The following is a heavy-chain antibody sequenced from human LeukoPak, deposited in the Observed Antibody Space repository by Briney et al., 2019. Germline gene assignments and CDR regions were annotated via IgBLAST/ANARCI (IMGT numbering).Heavy chain of an antibody. V-gene: IGHV3-33*01. J-gene: IGHJ4*02. CDR1: GFIFSSYG. Sequence: PGGSLRLSCAASGFIFSSYGMHWVRQAPGKGLEWVAVIWFDGSNTYYADSVKGRFTISRDNSRNTLYLQMNSLRVEDTALYYCARDGYSSGYLKALDYWGQGTLLTVSP. CDR3: ARDGYSSGYLKALDY. D-gene: IGHD5-18*01. CDR2: IWFDGSNT.